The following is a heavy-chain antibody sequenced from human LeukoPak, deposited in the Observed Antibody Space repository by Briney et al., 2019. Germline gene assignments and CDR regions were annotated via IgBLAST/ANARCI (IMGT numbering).Heavy chain of an antibody. D-gene: IGHD3-10*01. CDR2: MNPNSGNT. V-gene: IGHV1-8*01. Sequence: ASVKVSCKASGYTFTSYDINWVRQATGQGLEWMGWMNPNSGNTGYAQKFQGRVTMTRNTSISTAYIELSSLRSEDTAVYYCANYGSGSTPLGVWGQGTLVTVSS. J-gene: IGHJ4*02. CDR1: GYTFTSYD. CDR3: ANYGSGSTPLGV.